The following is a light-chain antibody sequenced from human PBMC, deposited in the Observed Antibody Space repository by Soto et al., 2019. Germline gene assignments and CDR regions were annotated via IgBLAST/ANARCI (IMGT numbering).Light chain of an antibody. CDR1: QSDSSRF. CDR2: STF. J-gene: IGKJ1*01. V-gene: IGKV3-20*01. Sequence: EIVLTQSPGTLSLSPGERATLSCRASQSDSSRFLAWYQQKPGQAPRLLIHSTFRRDTGIPDRFSGSGSGTDFTLTISRLEPEDYEVYYCQLYGSSWTFGQGTKVEIK. CDR3: QLYGSSWT.